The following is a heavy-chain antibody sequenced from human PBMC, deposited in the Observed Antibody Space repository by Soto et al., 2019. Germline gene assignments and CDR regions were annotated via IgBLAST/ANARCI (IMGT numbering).Heavy chain of an antibody. CDR3: TTGVVPAAKAYYYYYGMDV. CDR2: IKSKTDGGTT. Sequence: GESLRLSCAASGFTFSNAWMSWVRQAPGKGLEWVGRIKSKTDGGTTDYAAPVKGRFTISRDDSKNTLYLQMNSLKTEDTAVYYCTTGVVPAAKAYYYYYGMDVWGQGTTVTVSS. D-gene: IGHD2-2*01. V-gene: IGHV3-15*01. CDR1: GFTFSNAW. J-gene: IGHJ6*02.